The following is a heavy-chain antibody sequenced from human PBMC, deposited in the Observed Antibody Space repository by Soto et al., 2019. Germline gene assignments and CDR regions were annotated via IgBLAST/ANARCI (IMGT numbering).Heavy chain of an antibody. J-gene: IGHJ5*02. D-gene: IGHD2-15*01. CDR2: IYYNGNT. V-gene: IGHV4-61*01. CDR1: AGAVTSHTYK. Sequence: SQALSLPCPVSAGAVTSHTYKFSWFRQPPEKGLEWLGYIYYNGNTNYTRSLRGRVTIALDTTKNKIPLKVNSGTAADTAVYYWARDYCDSVGIHWVEPWGQGSLVTVCS. CDR3: ARDYCDSVGIHWVEP.